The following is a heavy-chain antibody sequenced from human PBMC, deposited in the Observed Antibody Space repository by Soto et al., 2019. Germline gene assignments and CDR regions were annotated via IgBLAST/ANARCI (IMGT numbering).Heavy chain of an antibody. V-gene: IGHV4-39*01. CDR3: ARFLEGYCSGGSCFYSYYFDY. CDR2: IYYSGST. J-gene: IGHJ4*02. D-gene: IGHD2-15*01. CDR1: GGSISSSSYY. Sequence: SETLSLTCTVSGGSISSSSYYWGWIRQPPGKGLEWIGSIYYSGSTYYNPSLKSRVTISVDTSKNQFSLKLSSVTAADTALYYCARFLEGYCSGGSCFYSYYFDYWGQGTLVTVYS.